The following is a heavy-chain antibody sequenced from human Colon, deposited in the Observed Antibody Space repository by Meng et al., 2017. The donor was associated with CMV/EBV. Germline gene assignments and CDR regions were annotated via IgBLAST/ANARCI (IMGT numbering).Heavy chain of an antibody. CDR3: ARGKNYYDSSGYRKGLDY. Sequence: QVRLVQSGAEVKKPGASVKVSCKASGYTSTDNYRHWVRQAPGQGLEWMGWINPNSGGTNYAQKFQGRVTMTRDTSISTAYMELSRLRSDDTAVYYCARGKNYYDSSGYRKGLDYWGQGTLVTVSS. CDR2: INPNSGGT. V-gene: IGHV1-2*02. D-gene: IGHD3-22*01. CDR1: GYTSTDNY. J-gene: IGHJ4*02.